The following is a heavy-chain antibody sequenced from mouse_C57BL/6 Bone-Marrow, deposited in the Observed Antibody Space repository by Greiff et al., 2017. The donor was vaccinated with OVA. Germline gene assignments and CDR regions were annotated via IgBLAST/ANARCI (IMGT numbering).Heavy chain of an antibody. J-gene: IGHJ2*01. V-gene: IGHV5-17*01. CDR1: GFTFSDYG. Sequence: EVMLVESGGGLVKPGGSLKLSCAASGFTFSDYGMHWVRQAPEKGLEWVAYISSGSSTIYYADTVKGRFTISRDNAKNTLFLQMTSLRSEDTAMYYCARGELIPDYFDYWGQGTTLTVSS. CDR2: ISSGSSTI. CDR3: ARGELIPDYFDY.